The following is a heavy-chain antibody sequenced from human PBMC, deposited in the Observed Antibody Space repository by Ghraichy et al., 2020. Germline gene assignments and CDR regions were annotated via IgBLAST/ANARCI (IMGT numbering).Heavy chain of an antibody. CDR2: IKQDGSDK. D-gene: IGHD3-9*01. J-gene: IGHJ3*02. V-gene: IGHV3-7*01. CDR3: ARCPRYFDWLPYAFDI. Sequence: GESLNISCVASGFTFSSYWMSWVRQAPGKGLEWVATIKQDGSDKYYVDSVKGRFTVSRDNAKNSLYLQINSLRAEDTAVFYCARCPRYFDWLPYAFDIWGQGTMVTVSS. CDR1: GFTFSSYW.